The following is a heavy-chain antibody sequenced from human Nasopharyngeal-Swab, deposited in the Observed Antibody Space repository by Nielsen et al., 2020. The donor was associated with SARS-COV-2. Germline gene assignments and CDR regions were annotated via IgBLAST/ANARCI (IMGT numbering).Heavy chain of an antibody. V-gene: IGHV1-18*01. CDR3: ARAVGQQWLVRRNYFDY. D-gene: IGHD6-19*01. CDR1: GYTFTSYG. CDR2: ISPYNGNT. Sequence: ASVKVSCQASGYTFTSYGISWVRQAPGHGLEWMGWISPYNGNTNYAQKLQGRVTMTTDTSTSPAYMELRSLRSDDTAVYYCARAVGQQWLVRRNYFDYWGQGTLVTVSS. J-gene: IGHJ4*02.